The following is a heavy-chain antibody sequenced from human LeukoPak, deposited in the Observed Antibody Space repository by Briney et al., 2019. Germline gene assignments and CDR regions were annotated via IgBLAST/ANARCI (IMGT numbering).Heavy chain of an antibody. V-gene: IGHV4-34*01. CDR1: GGPFSGYF. J-gene: IGHJ4*02. CDR3: ARRYYYNLGSFPFDF. Sequence: SETLSLTCAVSGGPFSGYFWSWIRQSSGKGLEWIGEIHNSGTTNYNPSLNSRVTISEDTSKNQFYLNLSSVTAADTAVYYCARRYYYNLGSFPFDFWGPGTLVTVSS. CDR2: IHNSGTT. D-gene: IGHD3-10*01.